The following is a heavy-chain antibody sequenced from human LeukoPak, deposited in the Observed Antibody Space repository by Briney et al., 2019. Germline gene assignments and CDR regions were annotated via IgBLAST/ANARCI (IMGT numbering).Heavy chain of an antibody. V-gene: IGHV3-9*01. D-gene: IGHD4-23*01. Sequence: GGSLRLSCAASGFTFDDYAMHWVRQAPGKGLEWVSGISWNSGSIGYADSVKGRFTISRDNAKNSLYLQMNSLRAEDTALYYCAKDRGLDYAGNSLDYWGQGTLVTVSS. CDR3: AKDRGLDYAGNSLDY. CDR1: GFTFDDYA. J-gene: IGHJ4*02. CDR2: ISWNSGSI.